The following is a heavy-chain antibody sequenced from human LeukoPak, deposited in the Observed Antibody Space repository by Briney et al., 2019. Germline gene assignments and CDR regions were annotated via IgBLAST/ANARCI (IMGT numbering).Heavy chain of an antibody. V-gene: IGHV1-24*01. D-gene: IGHD5-12*01. J-gene: IGHJ6*02. CDR2: FDPEDGET. CDR1: GYTLTELS. CDR3: ATDRAWLRRSGYYYYGMGV. Sequence: ASVKVSCKVSGYTLTELSMHWVRQAPGKGLEWMGGFDPEDGETIYAQKFQGRVTMTEDTSTDTAYMELSSLRSEDTAVYYCATDRAWLRRSGYYYYGMGVWGQGTTVTVSS.